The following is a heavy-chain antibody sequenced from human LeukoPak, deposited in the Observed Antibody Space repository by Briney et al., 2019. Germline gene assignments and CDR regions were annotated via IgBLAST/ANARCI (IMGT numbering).Heavy chain of an antibody. Sequence: SETLSLTCTVSGGSISSSNYFWGWIHQPPGKGLEWIGEINHSGSTNYNPSLKSRVTISVDTSKNQFSLKLSSVTAADTAVYYCARHRGPRTYYYGSGSPLANFWFDPWGQGTLVTVSS. J-gene: IGHJ5*02. CDR1: GGSISSSNYF. CDR2: INHSGST. V-gene: IGHV4-39*01. D-gene: IGHD3-10*01. CDR3: ARHRGPRTYYYGSGSPLANFWFDP.